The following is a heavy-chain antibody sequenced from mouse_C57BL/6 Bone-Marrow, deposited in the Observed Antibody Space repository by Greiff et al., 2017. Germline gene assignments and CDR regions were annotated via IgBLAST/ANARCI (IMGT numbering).Heavy chain of an antibody. CDR2: IFPGSGST. CDR3: ARSGLYYYGSSRFAY. J-gene: IGHJ3*01. CDR1: GYTFTDYY. D-gene: IGHD1-1*01. V-gene: IGHV1-75*01. Sequence: VQLQQSGPELVKPGASVKISCKASGYTFTDYYINWVKQRPGQGLEWIGWIFPGSGSTYYNEKFKGKATLTVDKSSSTAYMLLSSLTSEDSAVYFCARSGLYYYGSSRFAYWGQGTLVTVSA.